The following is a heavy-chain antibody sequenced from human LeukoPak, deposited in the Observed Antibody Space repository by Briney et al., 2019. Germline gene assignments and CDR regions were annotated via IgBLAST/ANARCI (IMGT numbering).Heavy chain of an antibody. Sequence: ASVKVSCKASGYTFTSYGINWVRQAPGQGLEWMGWISAYNGNTNYAQELQGRVTMTTDTFTTTAYMELRSLRSDDTAVYYCARPQEEDGYNYNWAFDYWGQGTLVTVSS. D-gene: IGHD5-24*01. V-gene: IGHV1-18*01. CDR2: ISAYNGNT. J-gene: IGHJ4*02. CDR1: GYTFTSYG. CDR3: ARPQEEDGYNYNWAFDY.